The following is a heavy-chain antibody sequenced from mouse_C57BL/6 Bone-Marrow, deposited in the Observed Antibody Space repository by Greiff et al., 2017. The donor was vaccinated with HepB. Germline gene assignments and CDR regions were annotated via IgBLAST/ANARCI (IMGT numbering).Heavy chain of an antibody. CDR2: IDPEDGET. CDR1: GFNIKDYY. D-gene: IGHD4-1*01. J-gene: IGHJ3*01. Sequence: EVKLLESGAELVKPGASVKLSCTASGFNIKDYYMHWVKQRTEQGLEWIGRIDPEDGETKYAPKFQGKATITADTSSNTAYLQLSSLTSEATAVYYCARGLNWAWFAYWGQGTLVTVSA. V-gene: IGHV14-2*01. CDR3: ARGLNWAWFAY.